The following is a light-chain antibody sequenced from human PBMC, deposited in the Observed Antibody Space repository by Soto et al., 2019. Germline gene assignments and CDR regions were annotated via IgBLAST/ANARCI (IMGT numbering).Light chain of an antibody. CDR3: QQYETFSGT. J-gene: IGKJ1*01. V-gene: IGKV1-5*01. CDR2: DAS. Sequence: DIQMPQSTSTLSASVGDTVTFTCRASQSVSGWLAWYQQKPGEAPKLLIYDASALPRGVPSRFSGSGSGTKFTLTIASLQPDDFATYYCQQYETFSGTFGPVTKVDI. CDR1: QSVSGW.